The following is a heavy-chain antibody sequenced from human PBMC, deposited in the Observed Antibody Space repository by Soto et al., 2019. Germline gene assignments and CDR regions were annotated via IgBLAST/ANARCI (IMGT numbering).Heavy chain of an antibody. CDR2: ISYDGSNK. CDR3: ARDKYSSGWYPGRNYYYYGMDV. D-gene: IGHD6-19*01. CDR1: GFTFSSYA. V-gene: IGHV3-30-3*01. J-gene: IGHJ6*02. Sequence: GSLRLSCAASGFTFSSYAMHWVRQAPGKGLEWVAVISYDGSNKYYADSVKGRFTISRDNSKNTLYLQMNSLRAEDTAVYYCARDKYSSGWYPGRNYYYYGMDVWGQGTTVTVSS.